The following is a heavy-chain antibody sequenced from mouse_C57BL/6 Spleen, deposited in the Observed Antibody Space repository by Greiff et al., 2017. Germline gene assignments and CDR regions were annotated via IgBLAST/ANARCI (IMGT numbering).Heavy chain of an antibody. D-gene: IGHD3-3*01. J-gene: IGHJ3*01. V-gene: IGHV1-42*01. CDR3: AKGDGWFAY. CDR2: INPSTGGT. CDR1: GYSFTGYY. Sequence: EVKLVESGPELVKPGASVKISCKASGYSFTGYYMNWVKQSPEKSLEWIGEINPSTGGTTYNQKFKAKATLTVDKSSSTAYMQLKSLTSEDSAVYYCAKGDGWFAYWGQGTLVTVSA.